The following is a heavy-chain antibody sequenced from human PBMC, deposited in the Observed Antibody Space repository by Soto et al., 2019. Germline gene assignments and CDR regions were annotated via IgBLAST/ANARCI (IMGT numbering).Heavy chain of an antibody. CDR3: ARVHTIFGENYYNYGMDV. J-gene: IGHJ6*02. V-gene: IGHV4-59*01. Sequence: QVQLHESDPGLVKPSETLSLTCTVSGGSISSYYWSWIRQPPGKGLEWIGYIYYTGSTNYNPSLKTRVTISVDASKNQFSLKLSSVTAADTAVYYCARVHTIFGENYYNYGMDVWGQGTTVTVSS. CDR1: GGSISSYY. D-gene: IGHD3-3*01. CDR2: IYYTGST.